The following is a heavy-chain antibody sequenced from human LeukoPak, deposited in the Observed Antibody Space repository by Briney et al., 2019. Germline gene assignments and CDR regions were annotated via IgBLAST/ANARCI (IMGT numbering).Heavy chain of an antibody. Sequence: GGSLRLSCAASGFTFSSYGIHWVRQAPGKGLEWVTFIGYDGRNKYYADSVNGRFTISRDDAKNSLYLQMNSLRAEDTAVYYCAKEVVVVITTPTEAGFDYWGQGTLVTVSS. CDR1: GFTFSSYG. CDR2: IGYDGRNK. V-gene: IGHV3-30*02. CDR3: AKEVVVVITTPTEAGFDY. J-gene: IGHJ4*02. D-gene: IGHD3-22*01.